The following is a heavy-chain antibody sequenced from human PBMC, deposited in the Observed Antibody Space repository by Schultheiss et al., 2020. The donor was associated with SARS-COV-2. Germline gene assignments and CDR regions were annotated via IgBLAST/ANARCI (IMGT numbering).Heavy chain of an antibody. V-gene: IGHV4-61*05. J-gene: IGHJ4*03. Sequence: SETLSLTCTVSGGSISSSSYYWGWIRQPPGKGLEWIGSFYDRTTNHNPSLRSRVTISVDTSKNQFSLNLISVTAADTAVYYCAIFLGSGGPDYWGQGTTVTVSS. D-gene: IGHD2-21*01. CDR1: GGSISSSSYY. CDR2: FYDRTT. CDR3: AIFLGSGGPDY.